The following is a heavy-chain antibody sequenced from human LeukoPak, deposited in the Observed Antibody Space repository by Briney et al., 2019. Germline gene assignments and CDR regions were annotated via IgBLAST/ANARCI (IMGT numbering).Heavy chain of an antibody. D-gene: IGHD5/OR15-5a*01. V-gene: IGHV3-23*01. Sequence: PGGSLRLSCAASGFTFSSYAMSWVRQAPGKGLEWVSAISGSGGSTYYADSVKGRFTISRDNSKNTLYLQMNSLRAEDTAVYYCVKEVPLYASPMKWFDPWGQGTLVTVSS. CDR3: VKEVPLYASPMKWFDP. CDR1: GFTFSSYA. J-gene: IGHJ5*02. CDR2: ISGSGGST.